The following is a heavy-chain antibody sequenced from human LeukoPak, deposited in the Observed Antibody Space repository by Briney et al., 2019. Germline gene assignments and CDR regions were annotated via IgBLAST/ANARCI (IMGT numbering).Heavy chain of an antibody. CDR1: GFTFEDYA. J-gene: IGHJ6*03. CDR2: ISGDGGST. CDR3: ATHDYYGSGSYYNVGYYYMDV. Sequence: GGSLRLSCAASGFTFEDYAMHWVRQAPGKGLEWVSLISGDGGSTYYADSVKGRFTISRDNSKNSLYLQMNSLRTEDTALYYCATHDYYGSGSYYNVGYYYMDVWGKGTTVTVSS. D-gene: IGHD3-10*01. V-gene: IGHV3-43*02.